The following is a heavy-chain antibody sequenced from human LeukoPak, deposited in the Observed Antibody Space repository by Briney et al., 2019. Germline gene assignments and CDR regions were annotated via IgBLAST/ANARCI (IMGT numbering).Heavy chain of an antibody. D-gene: IGHD3-22*01. CDR2: ISNDGKDK. CDR3: ARDEYYANSGSDAFDL. CDR1: GFILGSYA. V-gene: IGHV3-30*04. J-gene: IGHJ3*01. Sequence: PGRSPRLSCAASGFILGSYAMHWVRQAPGKGLGWVAVISNDGKDKYHADSVKGRFTVSRDNSKNTLFLQMNSLRAEDTAVYYCARDEYYANSGSDAFDLWGQGTMVTVSS.